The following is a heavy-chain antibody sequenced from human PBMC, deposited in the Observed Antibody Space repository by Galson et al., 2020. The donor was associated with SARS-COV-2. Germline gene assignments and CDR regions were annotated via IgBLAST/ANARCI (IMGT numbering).Heavy chain of an antibody. CDR1: GGSISSYY. V-gene: IGHV4-59*01. Sequence: SETLSLTCTVSGGSISSYYWSWIRQPPGKGLEWIGYIYYSGSTNYNPSLKSRVTISVDTSKNQFSLKLSSVTAADTAVYYCARDPVEYGSGSYYVSVGFDYWGQGTLVTVSS. CDR3: ARDPVEYGSGSYYVSVGFDY. D-gene: IGHD3-10*01. CDR2: IYYSGST. J-gene: IGHJ4*02.